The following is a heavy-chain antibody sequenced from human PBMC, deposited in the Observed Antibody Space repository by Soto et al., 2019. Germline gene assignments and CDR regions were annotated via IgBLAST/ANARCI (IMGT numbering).Heavy chain of an antibody. CDR2: ISSSGSTI. V-gene: IGHV3-48*03. Sequence: GGSLRLSCAASGFTFSSYEMNWVRQAPGKGLEWVSYISSSGSTIYYADSVKGRFTISRDNAKNSLYLQMNSLRAEDTAVYYCARATKYIVVVPAAIRPPNWFDHWGQGTLVTVSS. D-gene: IGHD2-2*01. CDR1: GFTFSSYE. J-gene: IGHJ5*02. CDR3: ARATKYIVVVPAAIRPPNWFDH.